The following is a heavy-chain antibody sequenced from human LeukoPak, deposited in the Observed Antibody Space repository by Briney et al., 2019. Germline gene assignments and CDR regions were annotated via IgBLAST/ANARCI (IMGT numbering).Heavy chain of an antibody. Sequence: ASVKVSCKSSGYTFTGYYMHWVRQAPGQGLEWMGWIHPSTGNPTYAQGFTGRFVFSLDTSVSTTYLQISSLKAEDTAVYFCARAFQSLGGLSLPDYWGQGTLVTVSS. CDR3: ARAFQSLGGLSLPDY. CDR1: GYTFTGYY. V-gene: IGHV7-4-1*02. CDR2: IHPSTGNP. D-gene: IGHD3-16*02. J-gene: IGHJ4*02.